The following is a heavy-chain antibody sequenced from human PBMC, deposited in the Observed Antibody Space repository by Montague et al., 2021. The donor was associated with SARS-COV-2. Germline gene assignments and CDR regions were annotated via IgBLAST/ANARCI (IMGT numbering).Heavy chain of an antibody. V-gene: IGHV4-39*01. CDR2: IYYSGST. CDR3: ARGPTSYYYDSKAAPATPDALDP. J-gene: IGHJ3*01. Sequence: SETLSLTCTVSGGSISSSSYYWGWIRQPPGKGLEWIGSIYYSGSTYYNPSLKSRVTISVDTSKNQFSLKLSSVTAADTAVYYCARGPTSYYYDSKAAPATPDALDPWGQGTMVTVSS. CDR1: GGSISSSSYY. D-gene: IGHD3-22*01.